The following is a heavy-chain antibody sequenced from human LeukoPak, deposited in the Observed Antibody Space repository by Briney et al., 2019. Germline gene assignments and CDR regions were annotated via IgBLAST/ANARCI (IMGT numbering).Heavy chain of an antibody. CDR2: ISGSGGST. CDR1: GFTFSTFA. CDR3: ARQTVGASHFDY. J-gene: IGHJ4*02. Sequence: GGSLRLSCEASGFTFSTFAMIWVRQPPGKGLEWVSAISGSGGSTYYADSVKGRFTISRDNSKNTLYLQMNSLRAEDTAVYYCARQTVGASHFDYWGQGTLVTVSS. V-gene: IGHV3-23*01. D-gene: IGHD1-26*01.